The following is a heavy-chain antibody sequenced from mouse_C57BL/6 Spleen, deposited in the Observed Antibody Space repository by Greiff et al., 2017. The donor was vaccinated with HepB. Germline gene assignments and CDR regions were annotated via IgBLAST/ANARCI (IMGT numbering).Heavy chain of an antibody. J-gene: IGHJ4*01. CDR2: INPSNGGT. Sequence: QVQLQQPGTELLKPGASVKLSCKASGYTFTSYWLHWVKYRPGQGLEWIGNINPSNGGTNYNEKFKSKATLTVDKSSSTAYMQLSSLTSEDSAVYYCARDDYDGGVYAMDYWGQGTSVTVSS. V-gene: IGHV1-53*01. D-gene: IGHD2-4*01. CDR1: GYTFTSYW. CDR3: ARDDYDGGVYAMDY.